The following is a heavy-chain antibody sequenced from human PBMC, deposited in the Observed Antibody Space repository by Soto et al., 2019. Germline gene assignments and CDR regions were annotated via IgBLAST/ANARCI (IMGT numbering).Heavy chain of an antibody. CDR1: GGSISSGDYY. CDR2: IYYSGST. V-gene: IGHV4-30-4*01. CDR3: ARIPSNYYDSTSCYHPWFDP. D-gene: IGHD2-2*01. Sequence: SETLSLTCTVSGGSISSGDYYWSWIRQPPGKGLEWIGYIYYSGSTYYNPSLKSRVTISVDTSKNQFSLKLSSVTAADTAVYYCARIPSNYYDSTSCYHPWFDPWGQGTLVTVSS. J-gene: IGHJ5*02.